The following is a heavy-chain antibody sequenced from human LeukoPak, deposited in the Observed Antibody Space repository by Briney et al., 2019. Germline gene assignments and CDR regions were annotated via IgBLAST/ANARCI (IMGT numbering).Heavy chain of an antibody. D-gene: IGHD4-17*01. CDR2: IIPILGIA. Sequence: SVKVSCKASGGTFSSYAISWVRQAPGQGLEWMGRIIPILGIANYAQKFQGRVTITADKSTSTAYMELSSLRSEVTAVYYCARGCYGDYYYYYGMDVWGQGTTVTVSS. CDR3: ARGCYGDYYYYYGMDV. CDR1: GGTFSSYA. V-gene: IGHV1-69*04. J-gene: IGHJ6*02.